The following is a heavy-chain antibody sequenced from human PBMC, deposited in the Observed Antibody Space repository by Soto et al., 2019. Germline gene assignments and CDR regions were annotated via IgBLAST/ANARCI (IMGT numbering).Heavy chain of an antibody. CDR2: IFYSGGT. J-gene: IGHJ4*02. V-gene: IGHV4-39*01. D-gene: IGHD5-12*01. CDR3: ARLDGSHGYSGYDGSHY. CDR1: GGSISSSSNY. Sequence: SETLSLTCTVSGGSISSSSNYWGWIRQPPGKGLEWIGSIFYSGGTYNNPSLKSRVTISVDTSKNQFSLKLSSVTAADTAVYYCARLDGSHGYSGYDGSHYWGQGALVTVSS.